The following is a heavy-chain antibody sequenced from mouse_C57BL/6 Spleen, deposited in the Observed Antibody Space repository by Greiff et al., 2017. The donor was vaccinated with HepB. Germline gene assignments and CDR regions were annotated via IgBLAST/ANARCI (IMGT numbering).Heavy chain of an antibody. CDR3: TRRRSYGYCDV. Sequence: VQLQQSGAELVRPGASVTLSCKASGYTFTDYEMHWVKQTPVHGLEWIGAIDPETGGTAYNQKFKGKAILTADKSSSTAYMELRSLTSEDSAVYYSTRRRSYGYCDVWGTGTTVTVSS. J-gene: IGHJ1*03. V-gene: IGHV1-15*01. CDR2: IDPETGGT. CDR1: GYTFTDYE.